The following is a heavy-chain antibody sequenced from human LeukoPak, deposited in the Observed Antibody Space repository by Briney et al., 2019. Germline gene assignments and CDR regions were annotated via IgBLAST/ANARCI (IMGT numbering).Heavy chain of an antibody. D-gene: IGHD2-2*01. CDR1: GFTVGGSY. CDR2: IYSGGST. J-gene: IGHJ6*03. Sequence: PGGSLRLSCAASGFTVGGSYMTWVRQAPGRGLEWVSVIYSGGSTYYADSVKGRFTISRDNSKNTLYLQMNSLRAEDTAVYYCARVRSYCSSNRCHYYYMDVWGKGTTVTVSS. CDR3: ARVRSYCSSNRCHYYYMDV. V-gene: IGHV3-53*01.